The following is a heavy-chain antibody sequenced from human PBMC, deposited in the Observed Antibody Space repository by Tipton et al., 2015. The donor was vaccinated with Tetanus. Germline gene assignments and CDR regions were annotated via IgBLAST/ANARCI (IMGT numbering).Heavy chain of an antibody. D-gene: IGHD6-6*01. CDR1: GYSFDTYW. CDR2: IYPGDSET. V-gene: IGHV5-51*01. J-gene: IGHJ4*02. CDR3: ARLHLRTFASSSGY. Sequence: QLVQSGPEVKKPGESLKISCQCSGYSFDTYWIAWVRQMPGKGLEWMGIIYPGDSETRYSPSFQGHVTMSADKSINTAYLQWNSLKASDTAMYFCARLHLRTFASSSGYWGQGTLVTVSS.